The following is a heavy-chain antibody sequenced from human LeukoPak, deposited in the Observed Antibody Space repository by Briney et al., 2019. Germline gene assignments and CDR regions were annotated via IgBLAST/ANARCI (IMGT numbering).Heavy chain of an antibody. CDR2: TDGEGSRE. CDR1: GFTFSDSW. Sequence: PGGSLRLSCVASGFTFSDSWMSWVRHVSGKGLEWVAQTDGEGSREKYVDSVKARFTISRDNAKNSLSLQMNSLRAEDTAVYYCVRDGGVSGYDLLDYWGQGTLVTVSS. J-gene: IGHJ4*02. D-gene: IGHD5-12*01. CDR3: VRDGGVSGYDLLDY. V-gene: IGHV3-7*01.